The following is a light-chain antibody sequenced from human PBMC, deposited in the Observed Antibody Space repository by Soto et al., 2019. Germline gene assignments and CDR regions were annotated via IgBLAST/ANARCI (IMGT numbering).Light chain of an antibody. CDR3: QQSYTTPRT. CDR2: GAS. Sequence: QMTQSPSSLSASVGARITITCRASQSIRTSLNWYQQKPGKAPRLLIYGASTLQSGVPSRFSGRGSATDFTLTVSSLQPEDSAIYYCQQSYTTPRTFGQGTKVEV. J-gene: IGKJ1*01. CDR1: QSIRTS. V-gene: IGKV1-39*01.